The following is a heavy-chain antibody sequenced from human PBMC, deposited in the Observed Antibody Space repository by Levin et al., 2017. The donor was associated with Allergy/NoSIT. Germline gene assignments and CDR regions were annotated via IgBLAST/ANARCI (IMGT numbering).Heavy chain of an antibody. CDR3: ARESFVVVPAAIGGGWFDP. J-gene: IGHJ5*02. CDR2: INPNSGGT. CDR1: GYTFTGYY. Sequence: ASVKVSCKASGYTFTGYYMHWVRQAPGQGLEWMGWINPNSGGTNYAQKFQGRVTMTRDTSISTAYMELSRLRSDDTAVYYCARESFVVVPAAIGGGWFDPWGQGTLVTVSS. V-gene: IGHV1-2*02. D-gene: IGHD2-2*01.